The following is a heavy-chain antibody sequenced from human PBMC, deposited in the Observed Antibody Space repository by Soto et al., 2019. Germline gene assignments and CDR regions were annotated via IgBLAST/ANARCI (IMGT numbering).Heavy chain of an antibody. CDR2: IYYSGST. Sequence: SETLSLTCTVSGGSISSYYWSWIRQPPGKGLEWIGYIYYSGSTNYNPSLKSRVTISVDTSKNQFSLKLSSVTAADTAVYYCAREVAGTSTFDYWGQGTLVTVSS. V-gene: IGHV4-59*01. D-gene: IGHD2-15*01. CDR3: AREVAGTSTFDY. J-gene: IGHJ4*02. CDR1: GGSISSYY.